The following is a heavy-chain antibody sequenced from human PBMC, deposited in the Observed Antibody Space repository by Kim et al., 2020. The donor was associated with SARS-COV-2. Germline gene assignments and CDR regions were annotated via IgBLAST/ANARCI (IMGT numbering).Heavy chain of an antibody. CDR3: ARDLGGESGFDY. D-gene: IGHD2-21*01. J-gene: IGHJ4*02. CDR1: GGSISSGDYY. CDR2: IYYSGST. V-gene: IGHV4-30-4*01. Sequence: SETLSLTCTVSGGSISSGDYYWSWIRQPPGKGLEWIGYIYYSGSTYYNPSLKSRVTISVDTSKNQFSLKLSSVTAADTAVYYCARDLGGESGFDYWGQGTLVTVSS.